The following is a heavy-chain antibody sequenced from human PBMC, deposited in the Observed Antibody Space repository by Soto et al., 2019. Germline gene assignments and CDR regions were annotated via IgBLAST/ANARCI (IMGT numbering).Heavy chain of an antibody. CDR2: TYHSGNP. CDR3: AAAPRY. CDR1: GDTISTGGYT. Sequence: PSETLFLTCDVSGDTISTGGYTWAWIRQPPGKALEWIGHTYHSGNPYYNPSLKSRVTILIDMSKNQFSLKLTSVTAADTAVYYCAAAPRYWGQGILVTVSS. D-gene: IGHD2-15*01. V-gene: IGHV4-30-2*02. J-gene: IGHJ4*02.